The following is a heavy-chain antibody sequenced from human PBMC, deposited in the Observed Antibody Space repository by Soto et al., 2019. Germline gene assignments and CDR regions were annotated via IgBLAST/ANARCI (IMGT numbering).Heavy chain of an antibody. CDR3: AREVQLGDYYYYYGMDV. Sequence: GGSLRLSCAASGFTFSSYEMNWVRQAPGKGLEWVSYISSSGSTIYYADSVKGRFTISRDNAKNSPYLQMNSLRAEDTAVYYCAREVQLGDYYYYYGMDVWGQGTTVTVSS. D-gene: IGHD6-13*01. CDR1: GFTFSSYE. J-gene: IGHJ6*02. V-gene: IGHV3-48*03. CDR2: ISSSGSTI.